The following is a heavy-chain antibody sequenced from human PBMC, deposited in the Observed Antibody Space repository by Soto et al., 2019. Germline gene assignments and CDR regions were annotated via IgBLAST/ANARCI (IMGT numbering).Heavy chain of an antibody. CDR3: ARHSLALRKNNWFDP. D-gene: IGHD3-3*02. V-gene: IGHV4-39*01. Sequence: LSLPCTVSGDSIISSDFYWGWVRQPPGKGLEWIGSIFYLGSSYYNPSLKSRVTMSVDTSKNQFSLRLRSVTAADTALYFCARHSLALRKNNWFDPWGQGIMVTVSS. CDR1: GDSIISSDFY. J-gene: IGHJ5*02. CDR2: IFYLGSS.